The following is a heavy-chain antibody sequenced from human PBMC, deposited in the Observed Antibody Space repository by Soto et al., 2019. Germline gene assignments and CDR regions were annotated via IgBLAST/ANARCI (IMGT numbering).Heavy chain of an antibody. CDR2: IIPIFNTV. CDR3: ARAWDLALVPDGALDV. D-gene: IGHD1-26*01. Sequence: PVKVSCKASGGTFSSYGISWVRQAPGQGLEWMGGIIPIFNTVEYAQKLQGRVTINADESTSTAYMELRSLTSEDTAVFFCARAWDLALVPDGALDVWGQATTVTVSS. CDR1: GGTFSSYG. V-gene: IGHV1-69*13. J-gene: IGHJ6*02.